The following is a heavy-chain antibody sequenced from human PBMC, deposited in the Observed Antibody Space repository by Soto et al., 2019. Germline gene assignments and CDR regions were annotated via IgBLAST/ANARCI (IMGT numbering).Heavy chain of an antibody. J-gene: IGHJ3*02. Sequence: PGGSLRLSCAASGFTFSSYAMSWVRQAPGKGLEWVSAISGSGGSTYYADSVKGRFTISRDNSKNTLYLQMNSLRAEDTAVYYCAKDRVRMIVVRGIPDAFDIWGQGTMVTVSS. CDR3: AKDRVRMIVVRGIPDAFDI. CDR1: GFTFSSYA. V-gene: IGHV3-23*01. CDR2: ISGSGGST. D-gene: IGHD3-22*01.